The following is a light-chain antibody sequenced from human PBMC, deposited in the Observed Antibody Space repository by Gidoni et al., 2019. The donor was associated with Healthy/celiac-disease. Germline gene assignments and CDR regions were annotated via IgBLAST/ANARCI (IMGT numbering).Light chain of an antibody. V-gene: IGKV1-39*01. CDR3: QQSYSTPSIT. J-gene: IGKJ4*01. Sequence: DIQMTQSPSSLSASVGDRVTITCRASQSISSDVNWYQQKPGKAPKLLIYAASSLQSEVPSRFSGSGSGTDFTLTISSLQPEDFATYYCQQSYSTPSITFGGGTKVEIK. CDR1: QSISSD. CDR2: AAS.